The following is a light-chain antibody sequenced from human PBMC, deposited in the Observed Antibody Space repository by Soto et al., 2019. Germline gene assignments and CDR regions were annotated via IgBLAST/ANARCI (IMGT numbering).Light chain of an antibody. J-gene: IGKJ1*01. Sequence: TPGTPCPATLSDVVGTRVTLTCRAAQSLNSRLAWYQHRPGKAPRLLIYDASTLESGVPSRFSGSGSGTEFTLTISSLQPDDLATYYCQQYNPYATFRQGTNVDI. V-gene: IGKV1-5*01. CDR3: QQYNPYAT. CDR2: DAS. CDR1: QSLNSR.